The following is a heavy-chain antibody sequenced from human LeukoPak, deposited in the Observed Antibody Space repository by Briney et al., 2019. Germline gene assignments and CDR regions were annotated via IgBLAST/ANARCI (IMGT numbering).Heavy chain of an antibody. CDR3: ARLSTVTTSFDY. CDR2: IYTSGTT. D-gene: IGHD4-17*01. Sequence: SETLSLTCTVSSGSISSYYWSWIRQPAGKVLEWIGRIYTSGTTHYNPSLKSRVTMSVDTSKNQFSLKLSSVTAADTAVYYCARLSTVTTSFDYWGQGTLVTVSS. V-gene: IGHV4-4*07. J-gene: IGHJ4*02. CDR1: SGSISSYY.